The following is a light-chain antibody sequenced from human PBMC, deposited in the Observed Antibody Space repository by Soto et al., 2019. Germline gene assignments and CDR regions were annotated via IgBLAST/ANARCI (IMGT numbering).Light chain of an antibody. V-gene: IGKV3-20*01. CDR2: GAS. CDR3: QRYGSSPYT. CDR1: QSVSSSY. J-gene: IGKJ2*01. Sequence: EIVLTQSPGTLSLSPGERATLSCRASQSVSSSYLAWYQQKPGQAPRLLIYGASSRATGIPDRFSGSGSGKDVTLTISRLEPEDFAVYYCQRYGSSPYTFGQGTKLEIK.